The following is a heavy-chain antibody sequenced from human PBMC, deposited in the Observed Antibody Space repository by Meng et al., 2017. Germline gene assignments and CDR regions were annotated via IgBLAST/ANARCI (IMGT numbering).Heavy chain of an antibody. D-gene: IGHD1-14*01. CDR1: GYTFTHYY. Sequence: EDRVEPSGVEVKNPGATVKISCKVSGYTFTHYYMHWVQQAPGKGLEWMGLVDPEDGETIYAEKFQGRVTITADTSTDTAYMELSSLRSEDTAVYYCATGTQTNDYWGQGTLVTVSS. J-gene: IGHJ4*02. CDR3: ATGTQTNDY. V-gene: IGHV1-69-2*01. CDR2: VDPEDGET.